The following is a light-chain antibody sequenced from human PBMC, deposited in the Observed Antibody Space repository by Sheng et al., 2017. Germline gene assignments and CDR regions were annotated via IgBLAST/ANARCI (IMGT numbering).Light chain of an antibody. CDR2: AAS. Sequence: DIQMTQSPSSLSASVGDRVTITCRASQGISNYLAWYQQKPGKVPKLLIYAASTLQSGGPISVQWQWILDRFFTLTISSLQPEDVATYYCQKYDSAPWTFGQGTKVEIK. V-gene: IGKV1-27*01. J-gene: IGKJ1*01. CDR3: QKYDSAPWT. CDR1: QGISNY.